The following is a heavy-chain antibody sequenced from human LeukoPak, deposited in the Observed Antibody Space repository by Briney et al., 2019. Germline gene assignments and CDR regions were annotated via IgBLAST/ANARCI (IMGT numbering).Heavy chain of an antibody. V-gene: IGHV3-21*04. CDR3: AKGGTPGLDIFDY. D-gene: IGHD3/OR15-3a*01. Sequence: GGSLRLSCSASGFTFTSYSMHWVRQAPGKGLEWVSTISGSSNYLFYADSAKGRFTISRDSTKNSLFLQMNSLRAEDTAVYYCAKGGTPGLDIFDYWGQGTLVTVSS. CDR1: GFTFTSYS. J-gene: IGHJ4*02. CDR2: ISGSSNYL.